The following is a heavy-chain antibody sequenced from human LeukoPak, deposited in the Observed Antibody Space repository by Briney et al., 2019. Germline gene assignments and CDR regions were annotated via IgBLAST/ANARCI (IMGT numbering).Heavy chain of an antibody. J-gene: IGHJ3*02. CDR3: ARDRIAAAHDAFDI. CDR1: GGSISSGSYY. D-gene: IGHD6-13*01. V-gene: IGHV4-61*02. Sequence: SETLSLTCTVSGGSISSGSYYWSWIRQPAGKGLEWIGRIYTSGSTNYNPSLKSRVTISVDTSKNQFSLKLSSVTAADTAVYYCARDRIAAAHDAFDIWGRGTRVTVSS. CDR2: IYTSGST.